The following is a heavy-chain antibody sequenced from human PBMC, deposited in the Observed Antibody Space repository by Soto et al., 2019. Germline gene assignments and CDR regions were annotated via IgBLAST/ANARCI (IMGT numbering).Heavy chain of an antibody. J-gene: IGHJ4*02. CDR3: ARGEWEYYFDY. CDR1: GGSFSGYY. D-gene: IGHD1-26*01. V-gene: IGHV4-34*01. Sequence: QVQLQQWGAGLLKPSETLSLTCAVYGGSFSGYYWSWIRQPPGKGLEWIGEINHSGSTNYNPSLKSRVTISVDTSKNQFSLKLSSVTAADTAVYYCARGEWEYYFDYWGQGTLVTVSS. CDR2: INHSGST.